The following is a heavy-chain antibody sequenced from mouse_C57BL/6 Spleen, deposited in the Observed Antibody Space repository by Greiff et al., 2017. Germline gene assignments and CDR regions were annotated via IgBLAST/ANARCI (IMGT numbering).Heavy chain of an antibody. V-gene: IGHV5-4*01. CDR3: ARDGTWGFAY. Sequence: EVKLMESGGGLVKPGGSLKLSCAASGFTFSSYAMSWVRQTPDKRLEWVATISDGGSYTYYPDNVKGRFTISRDNAKNNLYLQMSHLKSEDTAVYYCARDGTWGFAYWGQGTLVTVSA. CDR2: ISDGGSYT. D-gene: IGHD4-1*01. J-gene: IGHJ3*01. CDR1: GFTFSSYA.